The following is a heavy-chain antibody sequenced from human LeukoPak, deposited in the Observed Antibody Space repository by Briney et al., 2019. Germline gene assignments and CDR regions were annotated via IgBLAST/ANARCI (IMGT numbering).Heavy chain of an antibody. CDR1: GGTLSSHA. J-gene: IGHJ4*02. CDR2: IIPIFGTT. Sequence: ASVKVSCKASGGTLSSHAINWVRQAPGQGLEWMGGIIPIFGTTSYAQTFQGRLTITADESTSTAYMELSSLRSEDTAVYYCATKGGLVDTAMVLVAGQHLQFDYWGQGTLVTVSS. D-gene: IGHD5-18*01. CDR3: ATKGGLVDTAMVLVAGQHLQFDY. V-gene: IGHV1-69*01.